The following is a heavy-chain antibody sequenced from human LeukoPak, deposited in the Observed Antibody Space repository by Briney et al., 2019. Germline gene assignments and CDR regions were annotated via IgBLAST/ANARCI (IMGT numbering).Heavy chain of an antibody. J-gene: IGHJ4*02. CDR3: ARHGHSGWYYFDY. Sequence: SQTLSLTCAISGDSVSSNSAAWNWIRQSPSRGLEWLGRTYYRSKWYNDYAVSVKSRITINPDTSKNQFSLKLSSVTAADTAVYYCARHGHSGWYYFDYWGQGTLVTVSS. CDR2: TYYRSKWYN. CDR1: GDSVSSNSAA. V-gene: IGHV6-1*01. D-gene: IGHD6-19*01.